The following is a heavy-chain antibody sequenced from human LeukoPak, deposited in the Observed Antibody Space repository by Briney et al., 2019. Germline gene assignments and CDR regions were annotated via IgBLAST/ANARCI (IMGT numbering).Heavy chain of an antibody. CDR3: ASASSSSSWWGYGSFDY. J-gene: IGHJ4*02. D-gene: IGHD6-6*01. CDR2: INHSGST. V-gene: IGHV4-34*01. CDR1: GGSFSGYY. Sequence: SETLSLTCAVYGGSFSGYYWSWIRQPPGKGLEWIGEINHSGSTNYNPSLKSRVTISVDTSKNQFSLKLSSVTAADTAVYYCASASSSSSWWGYGSFDYWGQGTLVTVSS.